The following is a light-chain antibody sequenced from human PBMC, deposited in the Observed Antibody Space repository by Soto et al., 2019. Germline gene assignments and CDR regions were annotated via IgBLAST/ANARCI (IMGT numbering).Light chain of an antibody. CDR3: QHYNNWRLRS. J-gene: IGKJ3*01. CDR2: RAS. V-gene: IGKV3-15*01. Sequence: EIVMTQSPATLSVSPGETATLSCRASQSVSINLAWYQQKPGRAPRLLIYRASTRATGVPARFSGSGSGTEFTLTISSLQSEDFAVYYCQHYNNWRLRSFGPGTRVDFK. CDR1: QSVSIN.